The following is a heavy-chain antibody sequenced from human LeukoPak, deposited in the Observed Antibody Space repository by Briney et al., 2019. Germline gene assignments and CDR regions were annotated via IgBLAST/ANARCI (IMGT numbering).Heavy chain of an antibody. CDR1: GFTFSSYG. CDR3: ARDQFGGVIVDPDFDY. V-gene: IGHV3-30*03. CDR2: ISYDGSNK. D-gene: IGHD3-16*02. Sequence: GRSLRLSCAASGFTFSSYGMHWVRQAPGKGLEWVAVISYDGSNKYYADSVKGRFTISRDNSKNTLYLQMNSLRAEDTAVYYCARDQFGGVIVDPDFDYWGQGTLVTVSS. J-gene: IGHJ4*02.